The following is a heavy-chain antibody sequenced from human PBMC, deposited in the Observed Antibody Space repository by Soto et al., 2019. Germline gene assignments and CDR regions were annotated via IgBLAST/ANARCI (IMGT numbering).Heavy chain of an antibody. CDR2: IYHSGRT. Sequence: SETLSLTCTVSGGSISSSSNYWGWIRQPPGKGLEWIGSIYHSGRTYYNPSLKSRVTISVDTFKNQFSLKLNSVTAADSAVYFCARLEGLATISYYFDFWGPGALVTVSS. V-gene: IGHV4-39*01. CDR1: GGSISSSSNY. CDR3: ARLEGLATISYYFDF. J-gene: IGHJ4*02. D-gene: IGHD3-9*01.